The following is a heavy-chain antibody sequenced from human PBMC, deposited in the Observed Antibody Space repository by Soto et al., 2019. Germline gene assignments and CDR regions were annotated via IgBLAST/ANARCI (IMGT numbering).Heavy chain of an antibody. CDR3: ARVSGHVYATLHGPFDY. J-gene: IGHJ4*02. D-gene: IGHD2-8*01. CDR1: EFTFNRHA. Sequence: QVQLVESGGGVVQPGRSLRLSCAASEFTFNRHAMHWVRQAPGKGLEWVAVISHDGRIKYYADSVKGRFTISRDNSMNTLDLQMNSLRAEETAIYFCARVSGHVYATLHGPFDYWGQGTLVTVSS. V-gene: IGHV3-30*04. CDR2: ISHDGRIK.